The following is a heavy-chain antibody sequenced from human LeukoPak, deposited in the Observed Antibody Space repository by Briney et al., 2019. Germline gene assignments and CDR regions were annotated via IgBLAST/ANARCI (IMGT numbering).Heavy chain of an antibody. D-gene: IGHD6-13*01. Sequence: GGSLRLSCAAAGFTFSSYAMSWVRQAPGKGLEWVSAISGSGGSTYYADSVKGRFTISRDNSKNTLYLQMNSLRAEDTAVYYCATSSLEPRNYYYMDVWGKGTTVTVSS. CDR2: ISGSGGST. CDR1: GFTFSSYA. V-gene: IGHV3-23*01. CDR3: ATSSLEPRNYYYMDV. J-gene: IGHJ6*03.